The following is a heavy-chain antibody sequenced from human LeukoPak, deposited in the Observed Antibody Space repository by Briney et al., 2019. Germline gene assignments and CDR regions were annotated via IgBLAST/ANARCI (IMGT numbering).Heavy chain of an antibody. D-gene: IGHD3-22*01. Sequence: GGSLRLSCAASGFTFDDYAMHWVRQAPGKGLEWVSGISWNSGSIGYADSVKGRFTISRDNSKNTLYLQMNSLRAEDTAVYYCAKVPYDSSGYPSDYWGQGTLVTVSS. CDR1: GFTFDDYA. CDR2: ISWNSGSI. J-gene: IGHJ4*02. CDR3: AKVPYDSSGYPSDY. V-gene: IGHV3-9*01.